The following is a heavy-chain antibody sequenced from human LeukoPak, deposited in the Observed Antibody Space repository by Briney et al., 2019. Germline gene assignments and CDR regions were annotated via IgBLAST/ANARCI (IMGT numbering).Heavy chain of an antibody. Sequence: GGSLRLSCEASGFTFSSYAIRWVRQAPGTGLEWVSSVPGSGGATYYADSVRGRFSISRDSSKNTVYLQMNSLRDEDTAVYYCARARPWDSSRSYYFGMDVWGHGTTVTVSS. CDR3: ARARPWDSSRSYYFGMDV. CDR1: GFTFSSYA. D-gene: IGHD3-22*01. V-gene: IGHV3-23*01. CDR2: VPGSGGAT. J-gene: IGHJ6*02.